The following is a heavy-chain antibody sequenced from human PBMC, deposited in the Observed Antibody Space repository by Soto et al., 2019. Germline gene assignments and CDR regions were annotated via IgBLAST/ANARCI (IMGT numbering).Heavy chain of an antibody. J-gene: IGHJ1*01. CDR3: VKDESINWYSGHFRH. V-gene: IGHV3-9*01. Sequence: GGSLRLSCAASGFTFDDYAMHWVRQVPGKGLEWVSGINWNSGSIGYGDSVKGRFAITRDNAKNSLHLQMNSLSAEDTAFYYCVKDESINWYSGHFRHWGQGTLVTVSS. CDR2: INWNSGSI. D-gene: IGHD6-13*01. CDR1: GFTFDDYA.